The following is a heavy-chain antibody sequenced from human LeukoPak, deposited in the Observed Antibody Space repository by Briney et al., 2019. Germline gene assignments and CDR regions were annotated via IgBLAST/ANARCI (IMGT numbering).Heavy chain of an antibody. CDR1: GFTFSSYA. CDR3: ASLTWYCSGGSCYSYFQH. J-gene: IGHJ1*01. Sequence: GGSLRLSCAASGFTFSSYAMSWVRQAPGKGLEWVSAISGSGGSTYYADSVKGRFTISRDNAKNSLYLQMNSLRAEDTAVYYCASLTWYCSGGSCYSYFQHWGQGTLVTVSS. D-gene: IGHD2-15*01. CDR2: ISGSGGST. V-gene: IGHV3-23*01.